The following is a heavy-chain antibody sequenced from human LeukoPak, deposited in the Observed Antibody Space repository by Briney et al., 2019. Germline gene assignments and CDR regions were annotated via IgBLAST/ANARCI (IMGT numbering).Heavy chain of an antibody. V-gene: IGHV4-59*01. CDR1: GGSISTSY. CDR3: ARGAGWWNY. D-gene: IGHD6-19*01. Sequence: SETLSLTCTVSGGSISTSYWSWIRQPPGKGLEWTGYIYYTGSTNYNPSLKGRVTISLDTSKNRFSLEMTSVTAADTAVYYCARGAGWWNYWGQGMLVTVSS. J-gene: IGHJ4*02. CDR2: IYYTGST.